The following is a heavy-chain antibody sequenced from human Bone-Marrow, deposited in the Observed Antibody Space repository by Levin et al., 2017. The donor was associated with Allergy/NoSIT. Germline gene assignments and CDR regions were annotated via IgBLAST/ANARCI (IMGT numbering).Heavy chain of an antibody. Sequence: ASVKVSCKTSGYTFTDYYIHWVRQAPGQGLEWMGRINPNSGGTNYAQKFQVRVTMTRDTSFSTAYMELSWLRSDDTAVYYCATTYSDGDWNFDHWGQGTLVTVSS. D-gene: IGHD1-26*01. CDR2: INPNSGGT. J-gene: IGHJ4*02. V-gene: IGHV1-2*06. CDR1: GYTFTDYY. CDR3: ATTYSDGDWNFDH.